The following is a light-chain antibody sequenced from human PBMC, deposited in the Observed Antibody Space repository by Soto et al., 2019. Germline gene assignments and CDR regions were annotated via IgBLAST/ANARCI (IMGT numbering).Light chain of an antibody. V-gene: IGKV3-11*01. CDR2: DAS. J-gene: IGKJ2*01. CDR3: QQRSNWPPYT. Sequence: ETVLTQSPATLSLSPGERATLSCRASQSVHTYLAWYQQKAGQAPRLLIYDASNRATGIPARFSGSGSGTXXXLXISSLEPEDCAVYYCQQRSNWPPYTFGQGTKLEIK. CDR1: QSVHTY.